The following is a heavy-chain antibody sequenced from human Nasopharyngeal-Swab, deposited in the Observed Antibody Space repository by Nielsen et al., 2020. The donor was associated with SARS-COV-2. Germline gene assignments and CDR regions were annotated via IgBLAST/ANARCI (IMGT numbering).Heavy chain of an antibody. CDR3: AREFSPYDSSGYSDY. D-gene: IGHD3-22*01. V-gene: IGHV1-2*06. Sequence: ASVKVSCKASGYTFTGYYMHWVRQAPGQGLEWMGRINPNSGGTNYAQKFQGRVTMTRDTSISTAYMELSRLRSDDTAVYYCAREFSPYDSSGYSDYWGQGTLVTVSS. J-gene: IGHJ4*02. CDR1: GYTFTGYY. CDR2: INPNSGGT.